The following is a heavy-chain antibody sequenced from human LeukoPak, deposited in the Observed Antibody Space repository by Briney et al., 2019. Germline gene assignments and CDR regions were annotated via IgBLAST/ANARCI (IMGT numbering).Heavy chain of an antibody. CDR3: AERGITMIGGV. CDR2: ISSSGSTI. CDR1: GFTFSSYE. J-gene: IGHJ6*04. Sequence: GGSLRLSCAASGFTFSSYEMNWVRQAPGKGLEWVSYISSSGSTIYYADSVEGRFTISRDNAKNSLYLQMNSLRAEDTAVYYCAERGITMIGGVWGKGTTVTISS. D-gene: IGHD3-10*02. V-gene: IGHV3-48*03.